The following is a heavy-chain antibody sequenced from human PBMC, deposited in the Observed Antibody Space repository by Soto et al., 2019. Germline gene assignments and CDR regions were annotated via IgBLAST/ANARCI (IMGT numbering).Heavy chain of an antibody. CDR2: IDWDDDK. CDR3: ARIREYYYDSSGCFDY. CDR1: GFSLSTSGMS. V-gene: IGHV2-70*11. D-gene: IGHD3-22*01. Sequence: SGPTLVNPRQTLTLTCTFSGFSLSTSGMSVSWIRQPPGKALEWLARIDWDDDKYYSTSLKTRLTISKDTSKNQAVLTMTNMDPVDTATYYCARIREYYYDSSGCFDYWGQGTLVTVSS. J-gene: IGHJ4*02.